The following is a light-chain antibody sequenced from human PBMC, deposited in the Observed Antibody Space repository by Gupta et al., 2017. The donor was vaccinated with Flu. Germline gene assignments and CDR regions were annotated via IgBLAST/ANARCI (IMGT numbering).Light chain of an antibody. CDR3: QQYASYPWT. Sequence: PSTLSASLGDRVTVTCRASQTVTTSLAWYRQKPGRAPQLLLFQASTLHGGVPSTFSGSGSGTDFNLTISSLQPDDFATYYCQQYASYPWTFGQGTRVEVK. V-gene: IGKV1-5*03. J-gene: IGKJ1*01. CDR1: QTVTTS. CDR2: QAS.